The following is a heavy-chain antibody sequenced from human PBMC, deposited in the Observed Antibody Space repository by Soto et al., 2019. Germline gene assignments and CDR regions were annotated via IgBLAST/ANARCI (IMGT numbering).Heavy chain of an antibody. Sequence: QVQLVESGGGVVQPGRSLILSCAASGFTFSSYAMHWVRQAPGKGLEWVAVISYDGSNKYYADSVKGRFTISRDNSKNTLYLQMNSLRAEDTAVYYCARDHVAAAGYYYYGMDVWGQGTTVTVSS. CDR2: ISYDGSNK. J-gene: IGHJ6*02. CDR3: ARDHVAAAGYYYYGMDV. V-gene: IGHV3-30-3*01. CDR1: GFTFSSYA. D-gene: IGHD6-13*01.